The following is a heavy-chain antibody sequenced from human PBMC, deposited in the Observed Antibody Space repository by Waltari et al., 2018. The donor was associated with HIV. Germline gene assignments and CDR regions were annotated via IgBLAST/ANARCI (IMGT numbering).Heavy chain of an antibody. D-gene: IGHD1-26*01. Sequence: QVLLVQSGAEVKRPGASVMVSCEASGYPFTSYYMNWVRQVPGLGLEWMGVINPNSGTSTYAQKFRGRVTMTRDLSTRTYYLELSNLKSDDTAVYFCANTRVGDFDYWGQGTQVTVS. J-gene: IGHJ4*02. V-gene: IGHV1-46*03. CDR3: ANTRVGDFDY. CDR1: GYPFTSYY. CDR2: INPNSGTS.